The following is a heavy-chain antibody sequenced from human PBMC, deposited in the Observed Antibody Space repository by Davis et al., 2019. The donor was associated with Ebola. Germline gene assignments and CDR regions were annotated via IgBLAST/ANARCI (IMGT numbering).Heavy chain of an antibody. CDR1: GFSLSNARMG. Sequence: SGPTLVKPTETLTLTCTVSGFSLSNARMGVSWIRQPPGKALEWLANIFSNDEKSYRTSLKSRLTISKDTSKSQVVLTMTNMDPVDTATYYCARMYPVEPFDPWGQGTLVTVSS. CDR2: IFSNDEK. CDR3: ARMYPVEPFDP. J-gene: IGHJ5*02. V-gene: IGHV2-26*01.